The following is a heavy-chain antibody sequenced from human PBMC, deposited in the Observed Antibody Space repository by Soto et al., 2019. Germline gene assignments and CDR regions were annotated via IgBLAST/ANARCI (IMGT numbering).Heavy chain of an antibody. CDR2: INSDGSST. V-gene: IGHV3-74*01. D-gene: IGHD1-1*01. J-gene: IGHJ5*01. CDR3: ARDPAPAGWFDY. Sequence: GGSLRLSCAASGFTFSNYWMHWVRQVPGKGLVWVSRINSDGSSTSNADSVKGRFTISRDNAKNTLYLQMNSLRAEDTAVYYCARDPAPAGWFDYWGQGALVTVSS. CDR1: GFTFSNYW.